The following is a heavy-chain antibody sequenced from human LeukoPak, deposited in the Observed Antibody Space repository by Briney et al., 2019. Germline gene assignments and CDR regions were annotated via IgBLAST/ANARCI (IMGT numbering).Heavy chain of an antibody. D-gene: IGHD3-22*01. V-gene: IGHV3-7*01. Sequence: PGGSLRLSCAASGFTFSSYWMSWVRQAPGKGLEWVANIKQDGSEKYYVDSVKGRFTISRDNAKNSLYLQMNSLRAEDTAVYYCARDRYCDSSGYYPYYYYGMDVWGQGTTVTVSS. CDR2: IKQDGSEK. CDR1: GFTFSSYW. CDR3: ARDRYCDSSGYYPYYYYGMDV. J-gene: IGHJ6*02.